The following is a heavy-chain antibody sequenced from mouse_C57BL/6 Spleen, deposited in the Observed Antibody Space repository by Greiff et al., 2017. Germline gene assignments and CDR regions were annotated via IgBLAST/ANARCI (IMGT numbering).Heavy chain of an antibody. CDR1: GYTFTSYW. CDR3: ARDYYGSSSYYAMDY. CDR2: IYPGSGST. V-gene: IGHV1-55*01. J-gene: IGHJ4*01. Sequence: QVHVKQPGAELVKPGASVKMSCKASGYTFTSYWITWVKQRPGQGLEWIGDIYPGSGSTNYNEKFKSKATLTVDTSSSTAYMQLSSLTSEDSAVYYCARDYYGSSSYYAMDYWGQGTSVTVSS. D-gene: IGHD1-1*01.